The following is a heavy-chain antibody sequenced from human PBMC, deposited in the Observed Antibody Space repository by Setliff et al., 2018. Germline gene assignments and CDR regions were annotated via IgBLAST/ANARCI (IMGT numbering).Heavy chain of an antibody. D-gene: IGHD3-10*01. J-gene: IGHJ4*02. V-gene: IGHV3-43*01. Sequence: GSLRLSCAASGFTFDDYTMHWVRQAPGKGLEWVSLISWDGGSTYYADSVKGRFTISRDNVKNSLFLQMNSLRAEDTAVYYCALGSSLDYWGRGTLVTVSS. CDR1: GFTFDDYT. CDR2: ISWDGGST. CDR3: ALGSSLDY.